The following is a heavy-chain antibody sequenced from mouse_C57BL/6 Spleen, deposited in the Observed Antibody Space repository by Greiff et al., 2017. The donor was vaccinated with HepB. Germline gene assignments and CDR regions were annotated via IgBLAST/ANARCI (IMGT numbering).Heavy chain of an antibody. CDR3: ARDYSNQAWFAY. Sequence: EVKLMESGPGLVKPSQSLSLTCSVTGYSITSGYYWNWIRQFPGNKLEWMGYISYDGSNNYNPSLKNRSSITRDTSKNQFFLKLNSVTTEDTATYYCARDYSNQAWFAYWGQGTLVTVSA. CDR2: ISYDGSN. CDR1: GYSITSGYY. D-gene: IGHD2-5*01. V-gene: IGHV3-6*01. J-gene: IGHJ3*01.